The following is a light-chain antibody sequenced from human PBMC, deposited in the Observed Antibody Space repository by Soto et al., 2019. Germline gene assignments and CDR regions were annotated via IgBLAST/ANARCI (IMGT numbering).Light chain of an antibody. J-gene: IGKJ5*01. CDR3: QQYNNWPPFT. CDR1: QSVSNN. Sequence: ERVMTQSPVTLSVSPGERVTLSCRASQSVSNNLAWYQQKPGQAPRLLIYGASTRATGIPARFSGSGSGTEFTLTVSSLQSEDLAVYYCQQYNNWPPFTFGQRTRLEI. V-gene: IGKV3D-15*01. CDR2: GAS.